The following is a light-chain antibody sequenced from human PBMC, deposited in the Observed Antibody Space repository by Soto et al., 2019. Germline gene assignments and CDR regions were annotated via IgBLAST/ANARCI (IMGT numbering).Light chain of an antibody. CDR2: GAS. CDR1: QSVSSSY. J-gene: IGKJ2*01. CDR3: QQYGSSPMYT. V-gene: IGKV3-20*01. Sequence: ELVLTQSPGTLSLSPGERATLSCRASQSVSSSYLAWYQQKPGQAPRLLIYGASSRATGIPDRFSGSGSGTDFTLTISRMEPEDFAVYYWQQYGSSPMYTFGRGTKLEIK.